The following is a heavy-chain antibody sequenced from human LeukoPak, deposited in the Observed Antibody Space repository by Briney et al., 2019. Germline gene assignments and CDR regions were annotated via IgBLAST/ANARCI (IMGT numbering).Heavy chain of an antibody. CDR3: AREVHCSGGSCPPGDY. CDR1: GFTFSSYS. J-gene: IGHJ4*02. Sequence: GGSLRLSCAASGFTFSSYSMNWVRQAPGKGLEWVSSISSSSSYIYYADSMKGRFTISRDSAKNSLYLQMNSLRAEDTAVYYCAREVHCSGGSCPPGDYWGQGTLVTVSS. D-gene: IGHD2-15*01. CDR2: ISSSSSYI. V-gene: IGHV3-21*01.